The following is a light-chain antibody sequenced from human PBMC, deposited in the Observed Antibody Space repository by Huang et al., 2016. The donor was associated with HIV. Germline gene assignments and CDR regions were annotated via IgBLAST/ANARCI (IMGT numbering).Light chain of an antibody. Sequence: IVMTQSPLSLPVTPGKPASISCRSSESLLHSSGYIYLHWYLQKSGQSPQLLIYLGSNRASGVPDRFSGSGSGTDFTLKISRVEAEDVGIYYCMQSLQTPFTFGPGTKVDI. CDR3: MQSLQTPFT. CDR2: LGS. V-gene: IGKV2-28*01. CDR1: ESLLHSSGYIY. J-gene: IGKJ3*01.